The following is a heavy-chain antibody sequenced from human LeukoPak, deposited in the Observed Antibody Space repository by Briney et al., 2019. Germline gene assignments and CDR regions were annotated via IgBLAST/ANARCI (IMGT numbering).Heavy chain of an antibody. V-gene: IGHV1-8*02. CDR2: INPNSGNT. J-gene: IGHJ5*02. CDR1: GYTFTGYY. CDR3: ARATSEGWFDP. Sequence: ASVKVSCKASGYTFTGYYMHWVRQAPGQGLEWMGWINPNSGNTGYAQKFQGRVTMTRNTSISTAYMELSSLRSEDTAVYYCARATSEGWFDPWGQGTLVTISS.